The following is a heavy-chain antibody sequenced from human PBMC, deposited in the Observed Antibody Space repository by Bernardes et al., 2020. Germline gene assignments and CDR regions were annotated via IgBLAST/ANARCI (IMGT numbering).Heavy chain of an antibody. J-gene: IGHJ4*02. CDR3: ARRRITGTTNPRSVEFDY. Sequence: SETLSLTCTVSGGSISSSSYYWGWIRQPPGKGLEWIGSICYSGSTYYNPSLKSRVTISVDTSKNQFSLKLSSVTAADTAVYYCARRRITGTTNPRSVEFDYWGQGTLVTVSS. V-gene: IGHV4-39*01. CDR1: GGSISSSSYY. CDR2: ICYSGST. D-gene: IGHD1-7*01.